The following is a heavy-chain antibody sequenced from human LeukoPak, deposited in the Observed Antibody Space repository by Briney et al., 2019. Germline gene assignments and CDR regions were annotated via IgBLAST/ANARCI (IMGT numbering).Heavy chain of an antibody. CDR3: ARAEVYDILTGYR. Sequence: ASVKVSCKASGYTFTGYYMHWVRQAPGQGLEWMGWINPNSGGTNYAQKSQGRVTMTRDTSISTAYMELSRLRSDDTAVYYCARAEVYDILTGYRWGQGTLVTVSS. CDR1: GYTFTGYY. V-gene: IGHV1-2*02. D-gene: IGHD3-9*01. J-gene: IGHJ4*02. CDR2: INPNSGGT.